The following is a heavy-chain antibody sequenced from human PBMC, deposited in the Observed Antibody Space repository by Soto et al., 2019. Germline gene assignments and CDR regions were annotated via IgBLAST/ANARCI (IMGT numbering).Heavy chain of an antibody. V-gene: IGHV4-30-4*01. J-gene: IGHJ4*02. Sequence: LSLPCSVSGDSISNLDYFWAWIRQPPGQALEYIGYIYKSATTYYNPSFESRVAISVDTSKSQFSLNVNSVTAADTAVYYCARGKGDYDPFDARGQGTLVTVSS. D-gene: IGHD4-17*01. CDR3: ARGKGDYDPFDA. CDR1: GDSISNLDYF. CDR2: IYKSATT.